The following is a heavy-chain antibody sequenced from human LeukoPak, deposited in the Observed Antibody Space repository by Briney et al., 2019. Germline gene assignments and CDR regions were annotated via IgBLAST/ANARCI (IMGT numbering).Heavy chain of an antibody. CDR3: ARMNAAMGSFFDP. Sequence: GGSLRLSCAASGLTFSNYWMHWLRQAPGKGLVWVPRINSAGSDTNYADSVRGRFTISRDNAKNTLYLQMNSLRTEDTAVYYCARMNAAMGSFFDPWGQGTLVTVSS. V-gene: IGHV3-74*01. D-gene: IGHD5-18*01. J-gene: IGHJ5*02. CDR1: GLTFSNYW. CDR2: INSAGSDT.